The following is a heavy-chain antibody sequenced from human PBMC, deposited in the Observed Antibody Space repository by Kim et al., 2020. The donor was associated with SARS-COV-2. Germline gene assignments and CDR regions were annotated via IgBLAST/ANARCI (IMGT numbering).Heavy chain of an antibody. CDR2: INNDGSDT. V-gene: IGHV3-74*01. CDR3: ARGTGGLSP. J-gene: IGHJ5*02. D-gene: IGHD3-16*01. Sequence: GGSLRLSCAASGFTFSSHWMHWVRQAPGKGLVWVSHINNDGSDTSYADFVKGRFTISRDNAKNTLYLQMNGLSDEDTAVYYCARGTGGLSPWGQGTLVTVSS. CDR1: GFTFSSHW.